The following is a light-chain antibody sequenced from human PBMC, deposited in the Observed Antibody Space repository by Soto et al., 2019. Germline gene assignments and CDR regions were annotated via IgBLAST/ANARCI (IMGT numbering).Light chain of an antibody. J-gene: IGLJ1*01. Sequence: QSVLTQPASVSGSPGQSITISCTGTSSHVGGYDYVSWYQQHPGKATKLMIYEVSNRPSGLSDRFSGSKSGNTASLNISGLQAEDEADYFCCSYTGSSSSYVFGTGTKVTVL. V-gene: IGLV2-14*01. CDR1: SSHVGGYDY. CDR2: EVS. CDR3: CSYTGSSSSYV.